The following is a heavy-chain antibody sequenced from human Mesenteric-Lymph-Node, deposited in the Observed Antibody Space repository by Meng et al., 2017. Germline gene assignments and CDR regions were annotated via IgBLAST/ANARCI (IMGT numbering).Heavy chain of an antibody. V-gene: IGHV4-34*01. Sequence: SETLSLTCAVYGGSFSGYYWSWIRQPPGKGLEWIGEINHSGSTNYNPSLKSRVTISVDTSKNQFSLKLSSVTAADTAVYYCAREFRYCSGGSCYLGGAFDIWGQGTMVTVSS. CDR2: INHSGST. CDR3: AREFRYCSGGSCYLGGAFDI. CDR1: GGSFSGYY. D-gene: IGHD2-15*01. J-gene: IGHJ3*02.